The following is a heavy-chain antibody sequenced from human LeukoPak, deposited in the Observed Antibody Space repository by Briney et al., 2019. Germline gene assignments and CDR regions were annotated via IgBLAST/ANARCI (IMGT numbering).Heavy chain of an antibody. CDR1: GFTFSSYS. CDR3: ARDKIVGATHFDC. J-gene: IGHJ4*02. CDR2: ISSSSSYI. Sequence: PGGTLRLSCAASGFTFSSYSMNWVRQAPGKGLEWVSSISSSSSYIYYADSVKGRFTISRDNDKNSLYLQMNSLRAEDTAVYYCARDKIVGATHFDCWGQGTLITVSS. D-gene: IGHD1-26*01. V-gene: IGHV3-21*01.